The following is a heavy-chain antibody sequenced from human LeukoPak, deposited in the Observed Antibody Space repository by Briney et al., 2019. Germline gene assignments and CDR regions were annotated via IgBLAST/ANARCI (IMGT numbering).Heavy chain of an antibody. CDR1: GGTFSSYA. D-gene: IGHD3-10*01. J-gene: IGHJ4*02. CDR2: ISAYNGNT. CDR3: ARDAAPYYYGSGSYFDY. V-gene: IGHV1-18*01. Sequence: ASVKVSCKASGGTFSSYAISWVRQAPGQGLEWMGWISAYNGNTNYAQKLQGRVTMTTDTSTSTAYMELRSLRSDDTAVYYCARDAAPYYYGSGSYFDYWGQGTLVTVSS.